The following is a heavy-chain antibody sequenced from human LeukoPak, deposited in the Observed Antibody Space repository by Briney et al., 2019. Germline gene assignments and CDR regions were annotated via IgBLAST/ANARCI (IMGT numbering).Heavy chain of an antibody. D-gene: IGHD2-15*01. J-gene: IGHJ4*02. CDR1: GGTFSSYG. Sequence: ASVKVSCTASGGTFSSYGISWVRQAPGPGLEWMGGSIPFFGTANYAQKFQGRVTITANKSSSRAYLELSSLRSEDTAVYYCGRGVDIVAGGFDYWGQGTLVTVSS. CDR3: GRGVDIVAGGFDY. V-gene: IGHV1-69*06. CDR2: SIPFFGTA.